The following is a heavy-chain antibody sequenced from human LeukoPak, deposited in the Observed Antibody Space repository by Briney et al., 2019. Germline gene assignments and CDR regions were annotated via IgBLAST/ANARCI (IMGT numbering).Heavy chain of an antibody. CDR2: INHSGST. J-gene: IGHJ5*02. CDR1: GGPFSGYY. Sequence: KASETLSLTCAVYGGPFSGYYWSWIRQPPGKGLEWIGEINHSGSTNYNPSLKSRVTISVDTSKNQFSLKLSTVPAADTAVYYCARRGSSGYLGWFDPWGQGTLVTVSS. V-gene: IGHV4-34*01. CDR3: ARRGSSGYLGWFDP. D-gene: IGHD6-13*01.